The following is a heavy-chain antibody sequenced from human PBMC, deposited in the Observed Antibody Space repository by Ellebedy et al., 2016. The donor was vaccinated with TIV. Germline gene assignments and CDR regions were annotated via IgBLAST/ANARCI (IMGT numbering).Heavy chain of an antibody. CDR3: TTDRKGIFDY. Sequence: GESLKISCAASGFTFSDAWMTWVRQAPGKGLEWVCRVRSNTDDGTRDYAAPVKGRFTISRDDSKKTLYLLMNSLKTEDTAVYYCTTDRKGIFDYWGQGTLVTVSS. CDR2: VRSNTDDGTR. J-gene: IGHJ4*02. D-gene: IGHD3-10*01. CDR1: GFTFSDAW. V-gene: IGHV3-15*01.